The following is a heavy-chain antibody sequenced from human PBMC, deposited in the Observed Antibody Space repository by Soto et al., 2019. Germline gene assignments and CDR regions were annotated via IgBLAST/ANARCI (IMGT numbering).Heavy chain of an antibody. CDR2: IKSKTDGGAT. D-gene: IGHD3-22*01. CDR1: GFTLTNAW. V-gene: IGHV3-15*01. J-gene: IGHJ4*02. CDR3: SSKGRDDSSGYHAY. Sequence: PGGSLRLSRAASGFTLTNAWMTWVRQAPGKGLEWVGRIKSKTDGGATDYAAPVKGRVPISRDESKNTMYLQMNSLKSEDTAVYYCSSKGRDDSSGYHAYWGQRRLVTV.